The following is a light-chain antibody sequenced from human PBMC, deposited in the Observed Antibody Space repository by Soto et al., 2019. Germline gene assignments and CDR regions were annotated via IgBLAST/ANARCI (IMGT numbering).Light chain of an antibody. J-gene: IGKJ2*01. CDR3: QQYNSYWYT. Sequence: IQMTQSPSTLSASVGDRVTITGRASQSISSWLAWYQQKPGKAPKLLIYDASSLESGVPSRFSGSGSGTEFTLTISSLQPDDFATYYCQQYNSYWYTFGQGTKVDIK. CDR1: QSISSW. CDR2: DAS. V-gene: IGKV1-5*01.